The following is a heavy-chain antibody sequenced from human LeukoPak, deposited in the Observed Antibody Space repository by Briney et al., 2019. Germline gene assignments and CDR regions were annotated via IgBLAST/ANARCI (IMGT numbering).Heavy chain of an antibody. Sequence: SETLSLACTLSGGSISSSSYYWVWIRQPPGKGLEWIGEIIHSGSTNYNPSLKSRVTISLDTSKSQFSLRLNSVTAADTAVYYCARVERRGDHYYGMDVWGQGTTVTVSS. CDR1: GGSISSSSYY. CDR2: IIHSGST. CDR3: ARVERRGDHYYGMDV. V-gene: IGHV4-39*07. J-gene: IGHJ6*02. D-gene: IGHD1-1*01.